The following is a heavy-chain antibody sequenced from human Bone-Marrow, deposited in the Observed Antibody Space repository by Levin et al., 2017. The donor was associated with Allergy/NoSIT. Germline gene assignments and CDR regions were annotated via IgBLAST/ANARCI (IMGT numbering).Heavy chain of an antibody. J-gene: IGHJ4*02. V-gene: IGHV5-51*01. CDR2: IYPGDSQT. CDR3: ARRWSWNVGSFDF. CDR1: GYSFDTYW. Sequence: GGSLRLSCRTSGYSFDTYWIAWVRLMPGKGLEWLGTIYPGDSQTTYSPSFQGQVTLSVDKSLTTAYLQWSSLKASDSAIYYCARRWSWNVGSFDFWGQGTLVSVSS. D-gene: IGHD1-1*01.